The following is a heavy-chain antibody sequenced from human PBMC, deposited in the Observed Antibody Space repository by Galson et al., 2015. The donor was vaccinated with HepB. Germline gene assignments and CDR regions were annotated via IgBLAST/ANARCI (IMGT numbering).Heavy chain of an antibody. Sequence: SVKVSCKASGGTFSNYAINWVRQAPGQGLEWMGGIIPILGIANYAQKFQGRVMITADKSTSTAYMELSSLRSEDTAVYYCAREAYSSSQSYYRPGDYWGQGTLVTVSS. CDR3: AREAYSSSQSYYRPGDY. CDR1: GGTFSNYA. CDR2: IIPILGIA. J-gene: IGHJ4*02. D-gene: IGHD6-13*01. V-gene: IGHV1-69*10.